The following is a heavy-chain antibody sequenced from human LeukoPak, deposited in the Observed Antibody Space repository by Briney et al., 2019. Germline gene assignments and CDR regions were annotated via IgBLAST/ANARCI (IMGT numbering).Heavy chain of an antibody. V-gene: IGHV3-23*01. CDR2: IHPNGVNT. CDR1: GFTFSSYS. CDR3: AKALYDSPLAGDP. Sequence: GGSLRLSCAASGFTFSSYSMNWVRQAPGKGLEWVSSIHPNGVNTHYADSVKGRFTISRDNSKNTLFLQMSNLRVDDTAIYYCAKALYDSPLAGDPWGQGTLVTVSS. D-gene: IGHD3-22*01. J-gene: IGHJ5*02.